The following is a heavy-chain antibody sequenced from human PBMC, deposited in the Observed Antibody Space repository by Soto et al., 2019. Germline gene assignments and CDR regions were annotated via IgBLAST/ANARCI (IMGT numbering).Heavy chain of an antibody. CDR2: INHSGST. D-gene: IGHD5-18*01. Sequence: SETLSLTCAVYGGCFGGYYWSWIRQRPGKGLEGLGEINHSGSTNANPSLTRRVPISVDTSQNQFSLKLSSVTAADTAVYYCERGGRYSYALNYYYGMDVWGQGTTVT. CDR1: GGCFGGYY. CDR3: ERGGRYSYALNYYYGMDV. V-gene: IGHV4-34*01. J-gene: IGHJ6*02.